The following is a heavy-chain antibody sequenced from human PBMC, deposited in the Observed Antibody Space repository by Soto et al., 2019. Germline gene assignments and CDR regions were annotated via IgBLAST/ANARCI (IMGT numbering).Heavy chain of an antibody. Sequence: EVQLLASGGGLVQPGGSLRLSCTVSGVTFGIFAINWVRQAPGKGLEWVSSLSGSGGTTYYADSVKGRFIISRNNSKNKLYLLLNGLRAEDPALYYCAKQRADYGSGADTFYFDSWGQGALVTVSS. J-gene: IGHJ4*02. D-gene: IGHD3-10*01. CDR3: AKQRADYGSGADTFYFDS. CDR2: LSGSGGTT. CDR1: GVTFGIFA. V-gene: IGHV3-23*01.